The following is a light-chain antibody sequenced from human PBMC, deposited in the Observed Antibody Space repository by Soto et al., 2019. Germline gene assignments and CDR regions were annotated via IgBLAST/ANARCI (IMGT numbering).Light chain of an antibody. Sequence: QSALTQPASVSASPGQSITISCTGTSSDIGAYNYISWYQQHPGKAPKLMIYEVTNRPSGISSRLSGSRSGNTASLSISGLQAEDEADYYCSSFSSAIAFVFGTGTKVTVL. CDR1: SSDIGAYNY. V-gene: IGLV2-14*01. CDR2: EVT. CDR3: SSFSSAIAFV. J-gene: IGLJ1*01.